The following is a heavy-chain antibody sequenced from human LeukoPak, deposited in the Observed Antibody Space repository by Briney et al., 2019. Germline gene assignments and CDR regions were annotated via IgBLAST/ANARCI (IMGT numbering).Heavy chain of an antibody. V-gene: IGHV4-34*01. J-gene: IGHJ3*02. D-gene: IGHD6-19*01. CDR2: INHSGST. Sequence: SETLSLTCAVYGGSFSGYYWSWIRQPPGKGLEWIGEINHSGSTNYNPSLKSRVTISVDTSKNQFSLKLSSVTAADTAVYYCASVQVGGWYLNDAFDIWGQGTMVTVSS. CDR3: ASVQVGGWYLNDAFDI. CDR1: GGSFSGYY.